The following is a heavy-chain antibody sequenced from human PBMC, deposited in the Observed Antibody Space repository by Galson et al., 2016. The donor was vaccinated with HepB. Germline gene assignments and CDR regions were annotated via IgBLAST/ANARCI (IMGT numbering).Heavy chain of an antibody. CDR3: ARGGASCSGGSCYFRFDP. J-gene: IGHJ5*02. CDR1: GFTFGSYS. CDR2: ISSSSSTV. V-gene: IGHV3-48*01. Sequence: SLRLSCAASGFTFGSYSMSWVRQAPGKGLEWVSYISSSSSTVYYADSVKGRFTISRDNAKNSLYLQMNSLRAEDTAVYYCARGGASCSGGSCYFRFDPWGQGTPVTVSS. D-gene: IGHD2-15*01.